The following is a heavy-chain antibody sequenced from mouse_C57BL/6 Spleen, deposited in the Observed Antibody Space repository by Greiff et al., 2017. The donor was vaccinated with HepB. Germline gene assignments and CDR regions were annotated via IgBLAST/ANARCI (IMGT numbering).Heavy chain of an antibody. CDR3: ARDYYAGYFDV. V-gene: IGHV1-82*01. CDR1: GYAFSSSW. CDR2: IYPGDGDT. J-gene: IGHJ1*03. Sequence: QVQLQQSGPELVKPGASVKISCKASGYAFSSSWMNWVKQRPGKGLEWIGRIYPGDGDTNYNGKFKGKATLTADRSSSTAYMQLSSLTSEDSAVYFCARDYYAGYFDVWGTGTTVTVSS. D-gene: IGHD1-1*01.